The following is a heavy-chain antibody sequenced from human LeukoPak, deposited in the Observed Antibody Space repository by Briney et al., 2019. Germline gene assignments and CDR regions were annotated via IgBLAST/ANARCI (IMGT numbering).Heavy chain of an antibody. Sequence: ASVKVSCKASGGTFSSYAISWVRQAPGQGLEWMGGIIPIFGTANYAQKFQGRVTITADESTSTAYMELSSLRSEDTAVYYCASRAYCGGDCYLGYYYYYMDVWGKGTTVTVSS. D-gene: IGHD2-21*01. J-gene: IGHJ6*03. CDR3: ASRAYCGGDCYLGYYYYYMDV. V-gene: IGHV1-69*13. CDR1: GGTFSSYA. CDR2: IIPIFGTA.